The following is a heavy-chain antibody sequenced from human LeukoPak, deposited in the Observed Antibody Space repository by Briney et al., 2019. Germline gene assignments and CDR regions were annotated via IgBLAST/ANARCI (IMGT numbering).Heavy chain of an antibody. V-gene: IGHV3-23*01. CDR2: ISGSGGST. J-gene: IGHJ5*02. CDR3: AKDPRSSGGTRPSNWFDP. Sequence: GGSLRLSCAASGFTFSSYSMNWVRQAPGKGLEWVSAISGSGGSTYYADSVKGRFTISRDNSKNTLYLQMNSLRAEDTAVYYCAKDPRSSGGTRPSNWFDPWGQGTLVTVSS. CDR1: GFTFSSYS. D-gene: IGHD2-15*01.